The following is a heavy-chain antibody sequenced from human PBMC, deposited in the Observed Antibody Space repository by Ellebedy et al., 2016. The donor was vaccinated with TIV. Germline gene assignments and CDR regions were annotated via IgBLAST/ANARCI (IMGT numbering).Heavy chain of an antibody. Sequence: AASVKVSCKASGYTFTRYYIHWVRQAPGQGLEWMGIINPSGDATRYAQKFQGRVTMTSDTSTTTVYMELSSLRSEDTAVYYCARGSLGYCSSGTCYLDYWGQGTLVTISS. D-gene: IGHD2-15*01. CDR2: INPSGDAT. J-gene: IGHJ4*02. V-gene: IGHV1-46*01. CDR1: GYTFTRYY. CDR3: ARGSLGYCSSGTCYLDY.